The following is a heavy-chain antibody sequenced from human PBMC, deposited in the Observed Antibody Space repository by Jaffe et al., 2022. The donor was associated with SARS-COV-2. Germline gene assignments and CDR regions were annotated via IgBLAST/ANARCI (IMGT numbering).Heavy chain of an antibody. Sequence: QITLKESGPTLVKPTQTLTLTCTFSGFSLSTSGVGVGWIRQPPGKALEWLALIYWNDDKRYSPSLKSRLTITKDTSKNQVVLTMTNMDPVDTATYYCAHRLENGWYGFVDYWGQGTLVTVSS. CDR2: IYWNDDK. J-gene: IGHJ4*02. D-gene: IGHD6-19*01. V-gene: IGHV2-5*01. CDR3: AHRLENGWYGFVDY. CDR1: GFSLSTSGVG.